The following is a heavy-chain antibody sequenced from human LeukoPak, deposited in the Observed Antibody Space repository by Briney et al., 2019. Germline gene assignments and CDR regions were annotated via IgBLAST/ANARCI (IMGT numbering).Heavy chain of an antibody. D-gene: IGHD2-21*02. CDR3: AKSGDYSHYYYMDV. Sequence: GGSLRLSCAASGFTVSSNYMSWVRQAPGKGLEWVSAISGSGGSTYYADSVKGRFTISRDNSKNTPYLQMNSLRAEDTAVYYCAKSGDYSHYYYMDVWGKGTTVTISS. J-gene: IGHJ6*03. CDR1: GFTVSSNY. CDR2: ISGSGGST. V-gene: IGHV3-23*01.